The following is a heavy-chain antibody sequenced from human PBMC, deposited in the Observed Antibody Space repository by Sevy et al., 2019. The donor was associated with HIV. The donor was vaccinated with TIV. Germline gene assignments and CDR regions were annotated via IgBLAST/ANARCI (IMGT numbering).Heavy chain of an antibody. Sequence: GGSLRLSCAASGFTFSSYAMSWVRQAPGKGLEWVSAISGSGGSTYYADSVKGRFTISRDNSKNPLYLQMNSLRAEDTAVYYCAKSHRIAAVVFGVTEPPLFDYWGQGTLVTVSS. V-gene: IGHV3-23*01. CDR2: ISGSGGST. D-gene: IGHD6-13*01. CDR3: AKSHRIAAVVFGVTEPPLFDY. CDR1: GFTFSSYA. J-gene: IGHJ4*02.